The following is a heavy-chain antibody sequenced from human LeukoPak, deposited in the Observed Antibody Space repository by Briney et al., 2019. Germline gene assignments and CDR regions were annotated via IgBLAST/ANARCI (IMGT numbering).Heavy chain of an antibody. CDR1: GFTFSGSA. Sequence: GGSLKLSCAASGFTFSGSAMHWVRQAPGKGLEWVAFIRYDGSNKYYADSVKGRFTISRDNSKNTLYLQMNSLRAEDTAVYYCAKDLYCSGGSCYSSYMDVWGKGTTVTVSS. CDR3: AKDLYCSGGSCYSSYMDV. J-gene: IGHJ6*03. D-gene: IGHD2-15*01. V-gene: IGHV3-30*02. CDR2: IRYDGSNK.